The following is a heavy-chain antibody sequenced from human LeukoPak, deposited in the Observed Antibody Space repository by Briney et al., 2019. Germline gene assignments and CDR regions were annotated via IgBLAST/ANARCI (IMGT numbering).Heavy chain of an antibody. CDR3: ARSGGVRGVIIDY. Sequence: SETLSLTCTVSGGSISSGDYYWSWIRQPPGKGLEWIGYIYYSGSTYYNPSLKSRVTISVDTSKNQFSLKLSSVTAADTAVYYCARSGGVRGVIIDYWGQGTLVTVSS. V-gene: IGHV4-30-4*01. J-gene: IGHJ4*02. CDR2: IYYSGST. CDR1: GGSISSGDYY. D-gene: IGHD3-10*01.